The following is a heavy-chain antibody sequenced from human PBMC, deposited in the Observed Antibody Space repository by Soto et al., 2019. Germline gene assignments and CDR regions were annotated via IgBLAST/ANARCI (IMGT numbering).Heavy chain of an antibody. J-gene: IGHJ4*02. CDR3: AKDQSYYDSSGYYFFDY. V-gene: IGHV1-2*04. CDR2: INPNSGGT. Sequence: GASVKVSCKASGYTFTGYYMHWVRQAPGQGLEWMGWINPNSGGTNYAQKFQGWVTMTRDTSISTAYMELSRLRSDDTAVYYCAKDQSYYDSSGYYFFDYWGQGTLVTVSS. CDR1: GYTFTGYY. D-gene: IGHD3-22*01.